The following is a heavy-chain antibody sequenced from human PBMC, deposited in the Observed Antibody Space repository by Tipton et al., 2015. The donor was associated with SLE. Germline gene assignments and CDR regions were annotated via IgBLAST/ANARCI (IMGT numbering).Heavy chain of an antibody. CDR3: ARGAGYSYASDY. CDR1: GFIFSNYW. D-gene: IGHD5-18*01. J-gene: IGHJ4*02. Sequence: QLVQSGGGLVQPGGSLRLSCAASGFIFSNYWMSWVRQAPGKGLEWVANIKQDGSEKYYVDSVKGRFTISRDKAKNSLYLQMNSLRAEDTAVYYCARGAGYSYASDYWGQGTLVTVSS. V-gene: IGHV3-7*01. CDR2: IKQDGSEK.